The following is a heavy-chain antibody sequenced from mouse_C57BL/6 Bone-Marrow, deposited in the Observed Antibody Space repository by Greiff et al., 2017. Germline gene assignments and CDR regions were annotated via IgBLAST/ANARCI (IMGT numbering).Heavy chain of an antibody. Sequence: GGGLVQPKGSLKLSCAASGFSFNTYAMNWVRQAPGKGLEWVARIRSKSNNYATYYADSVKDRFTISRDDSESMLYLQMNNLKTEDTAMYCCVRHNSYYGGYFDVWGTGTTVTVAS. D-gene: IGHD1-1*01. CDR2: IRSKSNNYAT. V-gene: IGHV10-1*01. CDR1: GFSFNTYA. CDR3: VRHNSYYGGYFDV. J-gene: IGHJ1*03.